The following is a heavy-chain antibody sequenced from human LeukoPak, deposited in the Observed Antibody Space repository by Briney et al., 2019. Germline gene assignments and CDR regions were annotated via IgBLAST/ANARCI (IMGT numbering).Heavy chain of an antibody. J-gene: IGHJ5*02. Sequence: ASVKVSCKASGYTFTNFYMHWVRQAPGQGLEWMALINPSGGNTRYAQKLQGRVTMTRDTSTTTVYMELSSLRSDDTAVYYCARGGHLRYGDTQNWFDPWGQGTLVTVSS. V-gene: IGHV1-46*04. CDR1: GYTFTNFY. D-gene: IGHD4-17*01. CDR2: INPSGGNT. CDR3: ARGGHLRYGDTQNWFDP.